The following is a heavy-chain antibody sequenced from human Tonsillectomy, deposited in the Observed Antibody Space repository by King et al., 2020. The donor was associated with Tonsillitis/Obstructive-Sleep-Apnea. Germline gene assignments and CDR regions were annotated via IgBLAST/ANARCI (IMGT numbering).Heavy chain of an antibody. Sequence: VQLVQSGAEVKKPGESLKISCKGSGYSFTSYWIGWVRQMPGKGLEWMGIIYPGDSDTRYSPSFQGQVTISADKSISTAYLQWSSLKASDTAMYYCARPYCVGDRHHRWYLDLWARGPLVPVPS. CDR2: IYPGDSDT. V-gene: IGHV5-51*03. J-gene: IGHJ2*01. CDR3: ARPYCVGDRHHRWYLDL. CDR1: GYSFTSYW. D-gene: IGHD2-21*02.